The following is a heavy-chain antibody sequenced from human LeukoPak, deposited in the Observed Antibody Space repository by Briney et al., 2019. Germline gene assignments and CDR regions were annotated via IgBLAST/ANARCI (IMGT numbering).Heavy chain of an antibody. D-gene: IGHD3-10*01. CDR1: GGSISSSSHY. J-gene: IGHJ4*02. CDR2: VYYSGST. V-gene: IGHV4-39*07. Sequence: SETLSLTCTVSGGSISSSSHYWGWIRQSPGKGLEWIGCVYYSGSTYYNPSLKSRITLSVDTSKSQFSLKLSSVTAADTAVYYCARAGLLWFGEYYFDYWGQGTLVSVSS. CDR3: ARAGLLWFGEYYFDY.